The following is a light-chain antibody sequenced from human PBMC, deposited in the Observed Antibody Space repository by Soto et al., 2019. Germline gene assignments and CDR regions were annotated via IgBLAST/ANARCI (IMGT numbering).Light chain of an antibody. J-gene: IGKJ1*01. CDR3: QHYGHPQWT. V-gene: IGKV1-8*01. Sequence: AIRMTQSPSSLSASTGDRVTITCRASQGISSYLAWYQQKPGKAPKLLIYAASTLQSGVPSRFSGSGSGTDFTLTISCLPSEDFAVYYCQHYGHPQWTFGQGTKVEVK. CDR1: QGISSY. CDR2: AAS.